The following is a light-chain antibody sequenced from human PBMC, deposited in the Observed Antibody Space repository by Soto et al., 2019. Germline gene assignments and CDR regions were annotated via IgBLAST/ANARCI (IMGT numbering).Light chain of an antibody. CDR2: AAS. CDR1: QGIRNY. CDR3: QKYDSAPQT. Sequence: DIQMTQSPSSVSASVGDRVTITCRASQGIRNYLAWYQQRPGKPPKLLIYAASTLRSGVPSRFSASGSGTDFTFTISSLQPEDVATYYCQKYDSAPQTFGQGTKVEIE. J-gene: IGKJ1*01. V-gene: IGKV1-27*01.